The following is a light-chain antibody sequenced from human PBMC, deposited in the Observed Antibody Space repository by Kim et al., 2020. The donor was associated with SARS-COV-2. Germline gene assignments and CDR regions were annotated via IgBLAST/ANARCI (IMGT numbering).Light chain of an antibody. V-gene: IGLV3-19*01. Sequence: LGQTVRITCQGNSLRSYYASWYQQKPGQAPVLVIYDKNNRPSVIPDRFSGSSSGNTASLTITGAQAEDEADYYCNSRDTSGNHHVVFGGGTQLTVL. CDR3: NSRDTSGNHHVV. CDR1: SLRSYY. CDR2: DKN. J-gene: IGLJ2*01.